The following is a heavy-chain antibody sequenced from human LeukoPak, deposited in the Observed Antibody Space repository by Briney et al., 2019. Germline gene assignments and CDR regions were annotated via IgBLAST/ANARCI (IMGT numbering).Heavy chain of an antibody. CDR1: GFTFSSSS. CDR3: AKVAFYYYYYYMDV. J-gene: IGHJ6*03. V-gene: IGHV3-48*01. CDR2: ISDSSGTI. Sequence: GGSLRLSCAAAGFTFSSSSLNWVRQAPGKGLEWVSYISDSSGTIYYADSVKGRFAISRDNSKNTLYLQMNSLRAEDTPVYYCAKVAFYYYYYYMDVWGKGTTVTVSS.